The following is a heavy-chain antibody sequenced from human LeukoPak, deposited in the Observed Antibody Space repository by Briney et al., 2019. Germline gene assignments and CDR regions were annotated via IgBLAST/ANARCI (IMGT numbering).Heavy chain of an antibody. CDR3: ARGWHGYCSGGSCYTNDY. J-gene: IGHJ4*02. CDR2: INHSGST. D-gene: IGHD2-15*01. CDR1: GGSFSGYY. V-gene: IGHV4-34*01. Sequence: SETLSLTCAVYGGSFSGYYWSWIRQPPGKGLEWIGEINHSGSTNYNPSLKSRVTISVDTSKNQFSLKLSSVTAADTAVYYCARGWHGYCSGGSCYTNDYWGQGTLVTVSS.